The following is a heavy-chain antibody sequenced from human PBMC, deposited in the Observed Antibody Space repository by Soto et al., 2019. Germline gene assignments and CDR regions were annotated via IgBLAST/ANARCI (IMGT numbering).Heavy chain of an antibody. CDR3: ARRTAGTTYFDY. J-gene: IGHJ4*02. CDR1: GGSISNYF. D-gene: IGHD1-1*01. CDR2: VSDSGST. Sequence: QVQLQESGPGLVRPSETLSLTCTVSGGSISNYFWSWIRQPPGKGLEWIGYVSDSGSTNYNPSLKSRVTISVDTSRMHFSLKLRSVTAADTAVYYCARRTAGTTYFDYWGQGTLVTVSS. V-gene: IGHV4-59*08.